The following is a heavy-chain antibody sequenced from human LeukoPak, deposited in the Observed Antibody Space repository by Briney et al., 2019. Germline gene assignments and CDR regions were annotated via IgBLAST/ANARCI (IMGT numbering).Heavy chain of an antibody. CDR3: ARDQGFSYYFYYMDV. V-gene: IGHV3-7*01. D-gene: IGHD3-3*01. Sequence: GRSLRLSCAASGFTFRSYWMSWVRQAPGKGLEWVANINQDGSEKYYVDSVKGRFTISRDNAKNSLYLQMNSLRAEDTAVYYCARDQGFSYYFYYMDVWGKGTTVTVSS. CDR1: GFTFRSYW. J-gene: IGHJ6*03. CDR2: INQDGSEK.